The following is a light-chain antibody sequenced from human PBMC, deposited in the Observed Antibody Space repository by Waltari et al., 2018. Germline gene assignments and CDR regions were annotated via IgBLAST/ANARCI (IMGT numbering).Light chain of an antibody. CDR1: QSVSNSY. V-gene: IGKV3-20*01. CDR2: GAS. CDR3: QHYGSPVPT. Sequence: IVLTQSPGTLSLSPGERATLYCRASQSVSNSYLAWYQQKPGQAPRLLLYGASSGATGIPNRFTGSGSGTDSTLTITKLQPEDFAVYYCQHYGSPVPTFGPGTKVDIK. J-gene: IGKJ3*01.